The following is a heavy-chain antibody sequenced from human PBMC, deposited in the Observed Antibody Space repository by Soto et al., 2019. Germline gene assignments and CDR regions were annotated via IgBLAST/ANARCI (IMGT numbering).Heavy chain of an antibody. CDR1: GGSINSRSYY. J-gene: IGHJ4*02. CDR3: ARQRTSVVTQAYFDD. CDR2: IYYSGST. D-gene: IGHD2-21*02. Sequence: SETLSLTCTVSGGSINSRSYYWGWIRQSPGRGLEWIGSIYYSGSTYYNPSLKSRVAMSVDTSKNQFSLKLRSVSAADTAVYYCARQRTSVVTQAYFDDWGQGSLVTVSS. V-gene: IGHV4-39*01.